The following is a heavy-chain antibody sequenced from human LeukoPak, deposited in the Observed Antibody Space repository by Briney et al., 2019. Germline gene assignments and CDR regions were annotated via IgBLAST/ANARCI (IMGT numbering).Heavy chain of an antibody. CDR3: AKDRHAPGRYCSSTTCFPFDP. CDR2: ISGSGGST. V-gene: IGHV3-23*01. D-gene: IGHD2-2*01. Sequence: PGGSLRLSCAASGFTFSSYAMSWVRQAPGKGLEWVSVISGSGGSTYYADAVKGRFTISRDNSKNTLYLQMNSLRAEDTAVYYCAKDRHAPGRYCSSTTCFPFDPWGQGTLVTVSS. J-gene: IGHJ5*02. CDR1: GFTFSSYA.